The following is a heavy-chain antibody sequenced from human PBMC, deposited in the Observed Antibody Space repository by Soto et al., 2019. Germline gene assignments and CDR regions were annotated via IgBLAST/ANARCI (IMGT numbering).Heavy chain of an antibody. CDR3: AKVYDSSGYYHFDY. J-gene: IGHJ4*02. D-gene: IGHD3-22*01. V-gene: IGHV3-23*01. CDR1: GFTFSSYA. CDR2: ISGSGGST. Sequence: LRLSCAASGFTFSSYAMSWVRQAPGKGLEWVSAISGSGGSTYYADSVKGRFTTSRDNSKNTLYLQMNSLRAEDTAVYYCAKVYDSSGYYHFDYWGQGTLVTVSS.